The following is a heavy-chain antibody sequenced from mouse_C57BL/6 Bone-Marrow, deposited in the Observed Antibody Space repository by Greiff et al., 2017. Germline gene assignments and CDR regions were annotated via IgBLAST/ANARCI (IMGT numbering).Heavy chain of an antibody. CDR2: IWRGGST. V-gene: IGHV2-5*01. J-gene: IGHJ4*01. Sequence: QVQLKESGPGLVQPSQSLSITCTVSGFSLTSYGVHWVRQSPGKGLEWLGVIWRGGSTDYNAAFMSRLSITKDNSKSQVFFKMNSLQADDTAIYYCAKGDVYYGFLYYYAMDYWGQGTSVTVSS. CDR3: AKGDVYYGFLYYYAMDY. CDR1: GFSLTSYG. D-gene: IGHD2-3*01.